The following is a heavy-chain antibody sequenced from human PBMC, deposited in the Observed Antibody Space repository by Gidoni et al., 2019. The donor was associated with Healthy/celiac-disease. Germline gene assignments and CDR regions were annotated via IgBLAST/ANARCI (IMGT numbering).Heavy chain of an antibody. CDR1: GVTHSSYA. CDR3: ARTSSGWYGIFDY. CDR2: ISYDGINK. D-gene: IGHD6-19*01. V-gene: IGHV3-30*04. J-gene: IGHJ4*02. Sequence: QVQLVASGGGVVQPGRSLRLSCAASGVTHSSYAMHWVRQAPGKGLECVAVISYDGINKYYADSVKGRFTISRDNSKNTLYLQMNSLRAEDTAVYYCARTSSGWYGIFDYWGQGTLVTVSS.